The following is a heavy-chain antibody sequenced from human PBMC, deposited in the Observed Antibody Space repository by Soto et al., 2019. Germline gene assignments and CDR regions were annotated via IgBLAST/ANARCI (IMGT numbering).Heavy chain of an antibody. CDR3: ARGDSSGYSY. J-gene: IGHJ4*02. D-gene: IGHD3-22*01. CDR1: GFTFTRYP. Sequence: QVQLVQSGAAVKKPGASVRVSCKASGFTFTRYPIPWVRQAPGQRLEWMGWINSGNGNTKYSQKFQGRVTITRDTPETTVYMEMSSLRSEDTAVYCCARGDSSGYSYWGQGTLVTVSS. CDR2: INSGNGNT. V-gene: IGHV1-3*01.